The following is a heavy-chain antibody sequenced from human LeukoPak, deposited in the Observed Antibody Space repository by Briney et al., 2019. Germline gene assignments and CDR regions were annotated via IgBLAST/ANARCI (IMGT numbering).Heavy chain of an antibody. CDR3: AKDGGYIWNVRGGFFDY. CDR1: GFTFSSQA. V-gene: IGHV3-23*01. J-gene: IGHJ4*02. D-gene: IGHD5-18*01. CDR2: ISGSGGST. Sequence: GGSLRLSCAASGFTFSSQAVSWFRQAQGKGLDWVSGISGSGGSTYYADSVKGRFTISRDNSKNTLYLQMNSLRAEDTAVYYCAKDGGYIWNVRGGFFDYWGQGTLVTVSS.